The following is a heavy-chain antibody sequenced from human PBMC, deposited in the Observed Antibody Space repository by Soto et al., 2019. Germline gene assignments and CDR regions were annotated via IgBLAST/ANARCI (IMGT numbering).Heavy chain of an antibody. CDR2: IYYGGTS. V-gene: IGHV4-39*07. D-gene: IGHD4-17*01. CDR3: GRSGNDYGSYIDY. CDR1: GGSISNTSYY. Sequence: TLSLTCTVSGGSISNTSYYWGWVRQPPGKGLEWIGHIYYGGTSYSNPSLESRVTISVDTSKNQISLMLSSVTAADTAVYYCGRSGNDYGSYIDYWGQGTLVTVSS. J-gene: IGHJ4*02.